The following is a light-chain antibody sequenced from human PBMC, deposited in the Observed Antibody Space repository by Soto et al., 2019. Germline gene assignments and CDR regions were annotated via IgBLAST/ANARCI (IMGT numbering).Light chain of an antibody. CDR2: TAS. CDR1: QTIPRS. CDR3: QQLRSYPST. Sequence: IQMTQSPSSLSSSVGYRVSITCRASQTIPRSLKWYQQKPGKAPNLLIYTASTLQSGVPSRFSGSGFGTDFTLTISSLQAEDFASYYCQQLRSYPSTFGGGTKVDI. J-gene: IGKJ4*01. V-gene: IGKV1-9*01.